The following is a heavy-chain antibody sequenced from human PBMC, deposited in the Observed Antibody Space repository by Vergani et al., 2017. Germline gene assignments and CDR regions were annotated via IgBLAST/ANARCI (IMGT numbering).Heavy chain of an antibody. V-gene: IGHV4-39*07. CDR3: ARSPYSRRYDY. Sequence: QLQLQESGPGLVKPSETLSLTCTVSGGSISSSSYYWGWIRQPPGKGLEWIGSIYYSGSTYYNPSLKSRVTISVDTSKNQFSLKLSSVTAADTAVYYCARSPYSRRYDYWGQGTLVTVSS. CDR1: GGSISSSSYY. CDR2: IYYSGST. D-gene: IGHD6-13*01. J-gene: IGHJ4*02.